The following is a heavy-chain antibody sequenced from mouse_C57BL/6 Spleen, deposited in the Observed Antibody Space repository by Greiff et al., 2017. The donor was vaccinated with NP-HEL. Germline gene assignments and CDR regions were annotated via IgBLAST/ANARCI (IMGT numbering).Heavy chain of an antibody. J-gene: IGHJ4*01. CDR2: INPNYGTT. CDR1: GYSFTDYN. CDR3: ARSYDGYPYYAMDY. Sequence: VQLQQSGPELVKPGASVKISCKASGYSFTDYNMNWVKQSNGKSLEWIGVINPNYGTTSYNQKFKGKATLTVDQSSSTAYMPLNNLTSEDSAVYYCARSYDGYPYYAMDYWGKGTSGTGSS. D-gene: IGHD2-3*01. V-gene: IGHV1-39*01.